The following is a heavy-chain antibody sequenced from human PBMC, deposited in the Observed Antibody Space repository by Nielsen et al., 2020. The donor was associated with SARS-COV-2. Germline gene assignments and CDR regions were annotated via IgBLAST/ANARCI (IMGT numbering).Heavy chain of an antibody. J-gene: IGHJ3*02. CDR1: GYTFTSYG. Sequence: ASVKVSCKASGYTFTSYGISWVRQAPGQGLEWMGWISAYNGNTNYAQKLQGRVTMTTDTSTSTAYMELRSLRSDDTAVYYCAKLGYYYDSSGQRAFDIWGQGTMVTVSS. CDR2: ISAYNGNT. CDR3: AKLGYYYDSSGQRAFDI. V-gene: IGHV1-18*01. D-gene: IGHD3-22*01.